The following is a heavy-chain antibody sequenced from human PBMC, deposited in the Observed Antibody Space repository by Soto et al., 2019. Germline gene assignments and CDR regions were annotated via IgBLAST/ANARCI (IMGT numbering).Heavy chain of an antibody. CDR2: INHSGST. V-gene: IGHV4-34*01. D-gene: IGHD1-7*01. J-gene: IGHJ3*02. CDR1: GGSFSGYY. CDR3: ARARRAGINGTTGAFDI. Sequence: PSETLSLTCAVYGGSFSGYYWSWIRQPPGKGLEWIGEINHSGSTNYNPSLKSRVTISVDTSKNQFSLKLSSVTAADTAVYYCARARRAGINGTTGAFDIWGQVKMVTVSS.